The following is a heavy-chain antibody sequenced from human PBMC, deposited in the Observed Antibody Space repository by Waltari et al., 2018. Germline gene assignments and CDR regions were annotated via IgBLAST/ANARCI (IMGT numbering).Heavy chain of an antibody. V-gene: IGHV4-59*11. CDR1: GGSISSHY. D-gene: IGHD4-4*01. Sequence: QVQLQESGPGLVKPSETLSLTCTVSGGSISSHYWSWIRQPPGKGLEWIDYIYDSRRTYYTPSLKCRVTISVDTSKNQFSLKLSSVTAADTAVYYCARQGMATVIDYWGQGTLVTVSS. CDR3: ARQGMATVIDY. CDR2: IYDSRRT. J-gene: IGHJ4*02.